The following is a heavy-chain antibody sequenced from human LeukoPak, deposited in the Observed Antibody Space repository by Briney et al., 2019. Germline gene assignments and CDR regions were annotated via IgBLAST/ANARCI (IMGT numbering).Heavy chain of an antibody. CDR1: GFTFSSYA. J-gene: IGHJ4*02. Sequence: GGSLRLSCAASGFTFSSYAMSWVRQAPGKGLEWVSAISGSGGSTYYADSVKGRFTISRDNAKNSLYLQMNSLRAEDTAVYYCASSSSGWYSYNFDYWGQGTLVTVSS. V-gene: IGHV3-23*01. CDR2: ISGSGGST. D-gene: IGHD6-19*01. CDR3: ASSSSGWYSYNFDY.